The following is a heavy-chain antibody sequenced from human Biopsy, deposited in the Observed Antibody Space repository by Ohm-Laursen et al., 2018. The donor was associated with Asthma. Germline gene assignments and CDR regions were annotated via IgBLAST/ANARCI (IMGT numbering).Heavy chain of an antibody. Sequence: PGTLSLTCTVSGGSISGFYWSWIRQPPGKGLEWIGYIYYTGTTNYNPSLKSRVSISVDTSKNQFSLKLISVTAADTAVYYCARVPTTLRYFDLWGRGTLVTVSS. CDR1: GGSISGFY. CDR3: ARVPTTLRYFDL. V-gene: IGHV4-59*01. D-gene: IGHD2-15*01. CDR2: IYYTGTT. J-gene: IGHJ2*01.